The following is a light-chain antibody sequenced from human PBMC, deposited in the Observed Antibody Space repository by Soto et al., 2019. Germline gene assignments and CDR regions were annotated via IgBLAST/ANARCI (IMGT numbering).Light chain of an antibody. CDR2: KGT. CDR1: SSDVGAYNS. J-gene: IGLJ1*01. V-gene: IGLV2-23*01. CDR3: CSSAPESTYV. Sequence: QSALAQPASVSGSPGQSITISCTGTSSDVGAYNSVSWYQQHPHKAPQVIIYKGTQRPSGVSNRFSGSTSGNAASLTTSGLQADDEADYFGCSSAPESTYVFGSGTKV.